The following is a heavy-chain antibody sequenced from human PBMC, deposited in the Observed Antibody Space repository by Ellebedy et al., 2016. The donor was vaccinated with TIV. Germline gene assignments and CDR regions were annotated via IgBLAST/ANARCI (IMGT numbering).Heavy chain of an antibody. V-gene: IGHV1-18*04. D-gene: IGHD1-1*01. Sequence: AASVKVSCKASGYTFTSYGISWVRQAPGQGLEWMGWISAYNGNTNYAQKLQGRVTMTTDTSTSTAYMELRSLRSDDTAVYYCARGWVLYFSVEYYGMDVWGQGTTVTVSS. CDR3: ARGWVLYFSVEYYGMDV. CDR2: ISAYNGNT. CDR1: GYTFTSYG. J-gene: IGHJ6*02.